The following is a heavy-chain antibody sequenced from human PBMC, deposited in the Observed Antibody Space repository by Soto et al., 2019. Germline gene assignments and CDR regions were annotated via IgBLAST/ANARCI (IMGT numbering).Heavy chain of an antibody. Sequence: ASVKVSCKASGYTFTGYYMHWVRQAPGQGLEWMGWINANNGNTNYAQKLQGRVTMTTDTSTSTAYMELRSLRSDDTAVYYCARGYDFWSGYYIDYWGQGTLVTVSS. CDR2: INANNGNT. D-gene: IGHD3-3*01. CDR1: GYTFTGYY. V-gene: IGHV1-18*04. CDR3: ARGYDFWSGYYIDY. J-gene: IGHJ4*02.